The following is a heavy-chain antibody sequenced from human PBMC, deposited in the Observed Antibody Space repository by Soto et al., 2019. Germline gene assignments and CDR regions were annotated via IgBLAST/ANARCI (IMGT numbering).Heavy chain of an antibody. Sequence: QVQLQESGPGLVMSSETLSLTCTVSGGSISGYYWSWIRQPAGKGLEWIGRLYTMGSTNYNPSLQSRVTMSVDTSKNEFSLKVSSVTAADTAVYFCARVRDYGLGTNRHYYGMDVWGQGTTVTVSS. D-gene: IGHD3-10*01. V-gene: IGHV4-4*07. CDR1: GGSISGYY. J-gene: IGHJ6*02. CDR3: ARVRDYGLGTNRHYYGMDV. CDR2: LYTMGST.